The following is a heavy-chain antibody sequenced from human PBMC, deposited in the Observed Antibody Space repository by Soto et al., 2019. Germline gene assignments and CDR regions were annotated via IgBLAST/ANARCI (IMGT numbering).Heavy chain of an antibody. CDR2: IKQDGSEK. V-gene: IGHV3-7*01. D-gene: IGHD4-17*01. Sequence: EVQLVESGGGLVQPGGSLRLSCAASGFTFSRYWMSWVRQPPGKGLEWVANIKQDGSEKYYVDSVKGRFTMSRDNAKNSLYLQMNSLRAEDTAVYYCARSRNGDYGDYWGQGTLVTVSS. CDR3: ARSRNGDYGDY. J-gene: IGHJ4*02. CDR1: GFTFSRYW.